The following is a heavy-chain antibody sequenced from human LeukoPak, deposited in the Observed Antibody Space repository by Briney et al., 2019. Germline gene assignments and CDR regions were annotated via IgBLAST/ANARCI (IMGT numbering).Heavy chain of an antibody. D-gene: IGHD2-15*01. CDR3: ARHRFGRIVVVVAALYYFDY. J-gene: IGHJ4*02. Sequence: SETLSLTCAVYGGSFSGYYWSWIRQPPGKGLEWIGSIYYSGSTYYNPSLKSRVTISVDTSKNQFSLKLSSVTAADTAVYYCARHRFGRIVVVVAALYYFDYWGQGTLVTVSS. V-gene: IGHV4-34*01. CDR2: IYYSGST. CDR1: GGSFSGYY.